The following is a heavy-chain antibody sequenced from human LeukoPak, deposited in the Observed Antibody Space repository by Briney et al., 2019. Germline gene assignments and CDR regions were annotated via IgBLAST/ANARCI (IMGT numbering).Heavy chain of an antibody. J-gene: IGHJ4*02. CDR3: VKTYYYDSSGYYYFDY. V-gene: IGHV3-64D*06. Sequence: GGSLRLSCSASGFTFSSYAMHWVRQAPGKGLEYVSAISSNGGSTYYADYVKGRFTISRDNSKNTLYLQMSSLRAEDTAVYYCVKTYYYDSSGYYYFDYWGQGTLVTVSS. D-gene: IGHD3-22*01. CDR2: ISSNGGST. CDR1: GFTFSSYA.